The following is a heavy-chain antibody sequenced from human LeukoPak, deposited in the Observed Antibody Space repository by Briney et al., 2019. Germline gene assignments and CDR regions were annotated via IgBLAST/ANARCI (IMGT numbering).Heavy chain of an antibody. V-gene: IGHV4-39*07. Sequence: SETLSLTCTVSGGSISSSSYYWGWIRQPPGKGLEWIGSIHYSGSTYYNPSLKSRVTISVDTSKNQFSLKLSSVTAADTAVYYCARDIGLGFLTTKYYFDYWGQGTLVTVSS. D-gene: IGHD3-9*01. CDR3: ARDIGLGFLTTKYYFDY. J-gene: IGHJ4*02. CDR1: GGSISSSSYY. CDR2: IHYSGST.